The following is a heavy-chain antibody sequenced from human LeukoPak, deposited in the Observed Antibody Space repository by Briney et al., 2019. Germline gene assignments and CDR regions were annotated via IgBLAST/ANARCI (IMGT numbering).Heavy chain of an antibody. Sequence: GGSLRLSCTDSGFISNNYWMHWVRQAPGKGLVWVSRFNSDGSSATYADSVKGRFTISRGNAKNIVYLQMSSLRVDDTAVYYCVGGDYWGQGTLVTVSS. CDR3: VGGDY. CDR1: GFISNNYW. J-gene: IGHJ4*02. CDR2: FNSDGSSA. V-gene: IGHV3-74*01.